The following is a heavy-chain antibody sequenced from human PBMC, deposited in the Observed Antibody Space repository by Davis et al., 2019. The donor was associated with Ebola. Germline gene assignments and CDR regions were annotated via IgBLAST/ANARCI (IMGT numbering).Heavy chain of an antibody. V-gene: IGHV3-33*06. J-gene: IGHJ4*02. D-gene: IGHD2-21*01. Sequence: GESLKISCAASGFTFSSYGMHWVRQAPGKGLEWVAVIWYDGSNKYYADSVKGRFTISRDNSKNTLYLQMNSLRAEDTAVYYCAKGFRCSDYWGQGTLVTVSS. CDR3: AKGFRCSDY. CDR2: IWYDGSNK. CDR1: GFTFSSYG.